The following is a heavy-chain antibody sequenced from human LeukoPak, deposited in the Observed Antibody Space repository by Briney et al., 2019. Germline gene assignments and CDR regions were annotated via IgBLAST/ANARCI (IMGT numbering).Heavy chain of an antibody. Sequence: GESLKISSKGSGYSFASSWIGWVRQMPGKGLEWMGIIYPDDSDTRYSPSFEGQITISVDKSISTAYLQWSSLKASDTAVYYCARHGHCTNGVCYSNYYYHMDVWGKGTTVTVPS. CDR2: IYPDDSDT. J-gene: IGHJ6*03. CDR1: GYSFASSW. D-gene: IGHD2-8*01. V-gene: IGHV5-51*01. CDR3: ARHGHCTNGVCYSNYYYHMDV.